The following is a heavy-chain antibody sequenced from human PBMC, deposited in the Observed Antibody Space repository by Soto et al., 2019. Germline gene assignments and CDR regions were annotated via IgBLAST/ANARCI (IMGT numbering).Heavy chain of an antibody. CDR2: IYHSGST. J-gene: IGHJ4*02. V-gene: IGHV4-4*02. D-gene: IGHD2-8*01. Sequence: QVQLQESGPGLVKPSGTLSLTCAVSGGSISSSNWWSWVRQPPGKGLEWIGEIYHSGSTNYNPSLKSRFTIPVDKSKNTSSRKLSSVTAADTAVYYCARELYATHYFDYWGQGTLVTVSS. CDR3: ARELYATHYFDY. CDR1: GGSISSSNW.